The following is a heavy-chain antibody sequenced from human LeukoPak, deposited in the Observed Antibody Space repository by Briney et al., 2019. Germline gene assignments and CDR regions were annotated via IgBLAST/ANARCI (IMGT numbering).Heavy chain of an antibody. CDR1: GGSISSGSYY. CDR2: IYTSGST. Sequence: SETLSLTCTVSGGSISSGSYYWSWIRQPAGKGLEWIGRIYTSGSTNYNPSLKSRVTISVDKSKNQFSLKLSSVTAADTAVYYCARVGRGIAAAVYSFDYWGQGTLVTVSS. V-gene: IGHV4-61*02. D-gene: IGHD6-13*01. CDR3: ARVGRGIAAAVYSFDY. J-gene: IGHJ4*02.